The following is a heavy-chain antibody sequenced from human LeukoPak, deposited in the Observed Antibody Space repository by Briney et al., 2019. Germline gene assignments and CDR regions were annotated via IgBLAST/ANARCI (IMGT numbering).Heavy chain of an antibody. CDR3: AKDQTGGFDY. CDR1: GFTFDDYA. Sequence: GRSLRLSCAASGFTFDDYAMHWVRQAPGKGLEWVSGISWNSGSIGYADSVKGRFTISRDNAKNSLYLQMNSLRAEDTAVYYCAKDQTGGFDYWGQGTLVTVSS. D-gene: IGHD1-14*01. CDR2: ISWNSGSI. J-gene: IGHJ4*02. V-gene: IGHV3-9*01.